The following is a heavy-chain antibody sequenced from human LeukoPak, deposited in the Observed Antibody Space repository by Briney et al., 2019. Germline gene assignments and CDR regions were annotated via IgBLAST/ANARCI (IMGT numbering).Heavy chain of an antibody. Sequence: GESLKIFCKGSGYSFTSYWIGWVRQMPGKGLEWMGIINPGDSDTRYSPSFQGQVTISADKSISTAYLQWSSLKASDTAMYYCARQPNGDYVQNYYYYMDVWGKGTTVTVSS. V-gene: IGHV5-51*01. J-gene: IGHJ6*03. CDR1: GYSFTSYW. CDR2: INPGDSDT. CDR3: ARQPNGDYVQNYYYYMDV. D-gene: IGHD4-17*01.